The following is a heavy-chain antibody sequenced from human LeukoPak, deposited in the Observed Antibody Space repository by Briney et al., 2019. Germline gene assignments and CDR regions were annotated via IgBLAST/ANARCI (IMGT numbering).Heavy chain of an antibody. CDR1: GGSISSSSYY. CDR2: IYYSGST. CDR3: ARYDNWNYYMDV. J-gene: IGHJ6*03. V-gene: IGHV4-39*01. Sequence: SETLSLTCTVSGGSISSSSYYWGWIRQPPGKGLEWIGSIYYSGSTYYNPSLKSRVTISVDTSKNQFSLKLSSVTAADTAVYYCARYDNWNYYMDVWGKGTTVSVSS. D-gene: IGHD1-20*01.